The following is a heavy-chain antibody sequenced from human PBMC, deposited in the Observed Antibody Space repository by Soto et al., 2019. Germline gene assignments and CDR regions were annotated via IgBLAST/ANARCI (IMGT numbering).Heavy chain of an antibody. CDR2: IYYSGST. D-gene: IGHD3-16*02. V-gene: IGHV4-59*08. CDR1: GGSISSYY. Sequence: SETLSLTCTVSGGSISSYYWSWIRQPPGKGLEWIGYIYYSGSTNYNPSLKSRVTISVDTSKNQFSLKLSSVTAADTAVYYCARTAHYDYVWGSYRPYGMDVWGQGTTVTVSS. J-gene: IGHJ6*02. CDR3: ARTAHYDYVWGSYRPYGMDV.